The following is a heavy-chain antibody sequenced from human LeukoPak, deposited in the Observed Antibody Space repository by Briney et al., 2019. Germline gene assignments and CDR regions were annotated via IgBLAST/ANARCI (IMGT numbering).Heavy chain of an antibody. Sequence: SETLSLTCTVSGGSISSGGYYWSWIRQHPGKGLEWIGYIYYSGSTYYNPSLKSRVTISVDTSKNQFSLKLSSVTAADTAVYYCASIGYCSGGSCYPGDNWFDPWGRGTLVTVSS. J-gene: IGHJ5*02. CDR3: ASIGYCSGGSCYPGDNWFDP. V-gene: IGHV4-31*03. D-gene: IGHD2-15*01. CDR2: IYYSGST. CDR1: GGSISSGGYY.